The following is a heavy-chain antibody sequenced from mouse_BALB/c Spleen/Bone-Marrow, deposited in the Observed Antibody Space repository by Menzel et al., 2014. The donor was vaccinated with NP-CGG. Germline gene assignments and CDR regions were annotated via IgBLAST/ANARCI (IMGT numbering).Heavy chain of an antibody. CDR2: IWAGGST. J-gene: IGHJ2*01. CDR1: GFSLTSYG. D-gene: IGHD1-1*01. V-gene: IGHV2-9*02. CDR3: ARDNYGSRVFDY. Sequence: VQGVESGPGLVAPSQSLSITCTVSGFSLTSYGVHWVRQPPGKGLEWLGVIWAGGSTNYNSALMSRLSISKDNSNSQVFLKMNSQQTDDTAMYYCARDNYGSRVFDYWNQGTTLTVSS.